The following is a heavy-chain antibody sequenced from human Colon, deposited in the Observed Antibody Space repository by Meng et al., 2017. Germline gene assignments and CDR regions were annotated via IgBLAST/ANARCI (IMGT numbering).Heavy chain of an antibody. D-gene: IGHD2-2*01. V-gene: IGHV4-30-4*01. CDR2: IHSSGNT. J-gene: IGHJ4*02. Sequence: QVQLQESGAGVVKPSHTLSLTCTFSGGSINSADYYWNWIRQSPGKGLEWLGYIHSSGNTYYTPSLKSRLTMSLDTSKNQFSLRLTSVTAADTAVYYCARNPVIPDARTFDFWGQGALVTVSS. CDR3: ARNPVIPDARTFDF. CDR1: GGSINSADYY.